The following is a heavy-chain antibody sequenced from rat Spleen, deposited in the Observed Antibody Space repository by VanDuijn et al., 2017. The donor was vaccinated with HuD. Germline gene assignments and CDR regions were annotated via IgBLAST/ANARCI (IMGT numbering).Heavy chain of an antibody. J-gene: IGHJ2*01. CDR1: GFTFSNYD. D-gene: IGHD4-1*01. V-gene: IGHV5-25*01. CDR3: ARRFDFDY. Sequence: EVQLVESGGGLVQPGRSLKLSCAASGFTFSNYDMAWVRQAPTKGLEWVASISIGGGDTYYRDSVKGRFTISRDNAKSTLYLQMDSLRSEDTATYYCARRFDFDYWGQGVMVTVSS. CDR2: ISIGGGDT.